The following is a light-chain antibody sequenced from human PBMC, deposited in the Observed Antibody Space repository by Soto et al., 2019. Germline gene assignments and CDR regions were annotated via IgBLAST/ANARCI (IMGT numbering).Light chain of an antibody. CDR2: RSS. Sequence: DIQMTQSPSTLSASVGDRVTITCRASQTISNYLTWYQQRPGKATKLLIYRSSILQNGVPSRFSGSGSGTEITLPIRSLQPYDFASYYCQQYYTYWTFGQGTRV. J-gene: IGKJ1*01. CDR3: QQYYTYWT. V-gene: IGKV1-5*03. CDR1: QTISNY.